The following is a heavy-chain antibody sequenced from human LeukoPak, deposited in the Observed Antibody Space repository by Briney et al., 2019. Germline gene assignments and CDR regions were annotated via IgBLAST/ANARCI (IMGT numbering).Heavy chain of an antibody. D-gene: IGHD6-13*01. CDR1: GGPKWSLL. V-gene: IGHV4-59*01. CDR3: ARDICSSRWTARPY. Sequence: PSETLSHTCTVSGGPKWSLLWLYIRQPPGKGLEWIGYIYHTGSTNYNPSLKSRVTISVDTSKKQFSLKLSSMTAADTAVYFRARDICSSRWTARPYWRQGTLVTVSS. CDR2: IYHTGST. J-gene: IGHJ4*02.